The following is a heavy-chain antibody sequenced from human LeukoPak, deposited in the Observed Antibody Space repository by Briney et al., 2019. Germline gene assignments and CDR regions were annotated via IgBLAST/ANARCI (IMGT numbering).Heavy chain of an antibody. V-gene: IGHV6-1*01. CDR2: TYYRSKWYN. J-gene: IGHJ6*03. D-gene: IGHD5-24*01. CDR3: ARAQEMATIGYYYYYMDV. Sequence: SQTLSLTCAISGDSVPSNSAAWNWIRQSPSRGLEWLGRTYYRSKWYNDYAVSVKSRITINPDTSKNQFSLQLNSVTPEDTAVYYCARAQEMATIGYYYYYMDVWGKGTTVTISS. CDR1: GDSVPSNSAA.